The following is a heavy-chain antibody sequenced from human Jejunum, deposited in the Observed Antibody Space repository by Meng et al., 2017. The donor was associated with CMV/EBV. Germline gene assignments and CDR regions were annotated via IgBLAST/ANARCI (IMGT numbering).Heavy chain of an antibody. V-gene: IGHV3-9*01. Sequence: FTFDDYAMHGVRQAPGKGLEWVSGISWNSGRVDYADSVKGRFTISRDNVKNSLFLEMNSLRPEDTAFYYCAKPLSPYDFWSGTDFWGQGTTVTVSS. CDR2: ISWNSGRV. J-gene: IGHJ6*02. D-gene: IGHD3-3*01. CDR1: FTFDDYA. CDR3: AKPLSPYDFWSGTDF.